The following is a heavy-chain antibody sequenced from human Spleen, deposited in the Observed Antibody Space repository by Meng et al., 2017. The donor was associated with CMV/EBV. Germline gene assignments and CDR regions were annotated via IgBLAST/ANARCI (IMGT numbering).Heavy chain of an antibody. V-gene: IGHV1-2*02. Sequence: GQLGQVGAGVKKAGTSKKVSCKASGYSFTNYYIHWVRQAPGQGLEWMGWINPNSDDTRYPQKFQGRVTMTRDTSITTAYMELTSLTSDDTAVYFWARDNAGNSFEYWGQGTLVTVSS. CDR3: ARDNAGNSFEY. J-gene: IGHJ4*02. D-gene: IGHD6-13*01. CDR1: GYSFTNYY. CDR2: INPNSDDT.